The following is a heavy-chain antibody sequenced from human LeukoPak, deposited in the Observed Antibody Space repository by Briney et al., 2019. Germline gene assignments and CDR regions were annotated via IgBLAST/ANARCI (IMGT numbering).Heavy chain of an antibody. J-gene: IGHJ4*02. CDR3: ASSKLRGRSPPGY. V-gene: IGHV1-2*02. Sequence: GASVKVSCKASGYTFTGYYIHWVRQAPGQGLEWMGWINPNSGGTNYAQKFQGRVTMTRDTSISTAYMELSRLRSDDTAVYYCASSKLRGRSPPGYWGQGTLVTVSS. CDR2: INPNSGGT. CDR1: GYTFTGYY. D-gene: IGHD1-7*01.